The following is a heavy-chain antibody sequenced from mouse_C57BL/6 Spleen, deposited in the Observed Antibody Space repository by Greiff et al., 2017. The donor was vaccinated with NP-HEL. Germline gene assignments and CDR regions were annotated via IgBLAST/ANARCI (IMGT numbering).Heavy chain of an antibody. D-gene: IGHD2-4*01. CDR3: ARRAYYDYDGAWFAY. CDR2: IDPSDSYT. Sequence: QVQLQQPGAELVMPGASVKLSCKASGYTFTSYWMHWVKQRPGQGLEWIGEIDPSDSYTNYNQKFKGKSTLTVDKSSSTAYMQLSSLTSEDSAVYYCARRAYYDYDGAWFAYWGQGTLVTVSA. J-gene: IGHJ3*01. CDR1: GYTFTSYW. V-gene: IGHV1-69*01.